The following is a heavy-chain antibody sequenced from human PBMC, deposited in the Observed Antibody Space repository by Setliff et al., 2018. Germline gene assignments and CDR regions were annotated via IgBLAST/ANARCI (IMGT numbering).Heavy chain of an antibody. Sequence: ASVKVSCKSSEYSFIDYYIHWVRQAPGQGLEWMGWINPHNEGTTFAQKFQDRVTATTDTSITTAYLKLSGLTSDDTAVYYCSRGRRGSTWTSDSWGQGTLVTVSS. CDR2: INPHNEGT. J-gene: IGHJ4*02. CDR1: EYSFIDYY. V-gene: IGHV1-2*02. D-gene: IGHD2-2*01. CDR3: SRGRRGSTWTSDS.